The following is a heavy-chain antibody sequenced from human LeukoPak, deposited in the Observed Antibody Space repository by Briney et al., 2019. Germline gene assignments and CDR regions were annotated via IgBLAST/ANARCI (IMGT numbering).Heavy chain of an antibody. J-gene: IGHJ4*02. D-gene: IGHD5-12*01. V-gene: IGHV3-48*04. CDR3: ARGWISDSFDY. CDR1: GFTFSNFG. Sequence: GGSLRLSCAASGFTFSNFGMNWVRQAPGKGLEWVSYISSSGSNIYYADSVKGRFTISRDNAKNSLYLQMNSLRAEDTAVYYCARGWISDSFDYWGQGTLVTVSS. CDR2: ISSSGSNI.